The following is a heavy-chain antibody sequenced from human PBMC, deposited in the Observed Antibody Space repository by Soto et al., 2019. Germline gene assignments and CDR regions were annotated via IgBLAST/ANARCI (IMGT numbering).Heavy chain of an antibody. D-gene: IGHD3-9*01. Sequence: ITLKESGPTLGKPTQTLTLTCTFSGFSLNTRGVGVGWIRQPPGKALEWLALISWDGEKRYSPSLKSRLTITKDTSENQVVLTMTNMDPVDTATYYCAPRRGDLLTGHYYFDYWGQGTLVTVSS. J-gene: IGHJ4*02. CDR3: APRRGDLLTGHYYFDY. CDR1: GFSLNTRGVG. CDR2: ISWDGEK. V-gene: IGHV2-5*02.